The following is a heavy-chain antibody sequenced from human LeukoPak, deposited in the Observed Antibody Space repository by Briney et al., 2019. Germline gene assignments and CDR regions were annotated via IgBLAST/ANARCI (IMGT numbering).Heavy chain of an antibody. Sequence: HPGGSLRLSCAASGFTFSSYGMHWVRQAPGKGLEGVAVMSYDGSNKYYADSVKGRFTISRDNSKNTLYLQMNSLRAEDTAVYYCARRGDLYAGALLLWGRGTLVTVSS. J-gene: IGHJ4*02. CDR2: MSYDGSNK. CDR3: ARRGDLYAGALLL. V-gene: IGHV3-30*03. CDR1: GFTFSSYG. D-gene: IGHD4-17*01.